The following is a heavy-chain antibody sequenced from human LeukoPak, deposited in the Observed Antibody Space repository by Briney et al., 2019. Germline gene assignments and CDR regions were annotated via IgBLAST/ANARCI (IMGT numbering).Heavy chain of an antibody. D-gene: IGHD2-2*03. CDR1: GGSFSGYY. Sequence: SETLSLTGAVYGGSFSGYYWSWIRQPPGKGLEWIGEINHSGSTNYNPSLKSRVTISVDTSKNQFSLKLSSVTAADTAVYYCARGGFGYCSSTSCPPLYNWFDPWGQGTLVTVSS. J-gene: IGHJ5*02. CDR3: ARGGFGYCSSTSCPPLYNWFDP. CDR2: INHSGST. V-gene: IGHV4-34*01.